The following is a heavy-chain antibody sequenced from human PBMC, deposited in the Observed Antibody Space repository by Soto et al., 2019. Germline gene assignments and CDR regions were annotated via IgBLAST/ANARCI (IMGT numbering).Heavy chain of an antibody. CDR1: GFTFDDYA. V-gene: IGHV3-9*01. CDR3: AKDNMVGYYYYGMDV. Sequence: EVQLVESGGGLVQPGRSLRLSCAASGFTFDDYAMHWVRQAPGKGLEWVSGISWNSGSIGYADSVKGRFTISRDNAKNSLYLQMNSLRAEDTALYYCAKDNMVGYYYYGMDVWGQGTTVTVSS. CDR2: ISWNSGSI. D-gene: IGHD3-10*01. J-gene: IGHJ6*02.